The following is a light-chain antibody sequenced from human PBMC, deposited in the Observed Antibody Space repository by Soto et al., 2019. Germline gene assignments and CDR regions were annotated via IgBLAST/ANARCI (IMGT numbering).Light chain of an antibody. CDR3: QRYNSAPPVT. CDR1: QGISNY. J-gene: IGKJ4*01. CDR2: SAS. V-gene: IGKV1-27*01. Sequence: DIQMTQSPSSLSASVGDRVTITCRASQGISNYLAWYQQKPGKVPKLLIYSASTLQSGVPSRFSGSGSGTDFTLTISSLQPEDVATYYCQRYNSAPPVTFGGGTKVEIK.